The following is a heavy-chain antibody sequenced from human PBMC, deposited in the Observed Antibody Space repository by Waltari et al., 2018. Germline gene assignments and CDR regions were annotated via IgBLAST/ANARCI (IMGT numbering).Heavy chain of an antibody. J-gene: IGHJ3*02. CDR1: GGSFSGYY. D-gene: IGHD2-8*02. V-gene: IGHV4-34*01. CDR2: INHSGST. Sequence: QVQLQQWGAGLLKPSETLSLPCAVYGGSFSGYYWSWIRQPPGKGLEWIGEINHSGSTNYNPSLKSRVTISVDTSKNQFSLKLSSVTAADTAVYYCARIPLRWWGTFDIWGQGTMVTVSS. CDR3: ARIPLRWWGTFDI.